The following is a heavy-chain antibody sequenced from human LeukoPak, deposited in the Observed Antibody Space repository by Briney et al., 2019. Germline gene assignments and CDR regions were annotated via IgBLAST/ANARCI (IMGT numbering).Heavy chain of an antibody. V-gene: IGHV4-59*01. CDR1: GGSISSYY. D-gene: IGHD6-13*01. Sequence: KPSETLSLTCTVSGGSISSYYWSWIRQPPGKGLEWIGYIYYSGSTNYNPSLNSRATISVDTSNNQFSLKLSSVPAADTAVYYCARVSSSWYRVLDYWGQGTLVTVSS. CDR3: ARVSSSWYRVLDY. CDR2: IYYSGST. J-gene: IGHJ4*02.